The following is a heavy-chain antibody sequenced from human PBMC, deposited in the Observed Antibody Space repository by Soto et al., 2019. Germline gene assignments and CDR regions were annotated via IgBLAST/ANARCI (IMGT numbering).Heavy chain of an antibody. V-gene: IGHV3-15*07. CDR3: TTDALWYYYDSSGYPSDY. J-gene: IGHJ4*02. Sequence: GGSPRLSCAASGFTFSNAWMNWVRQAPGKGLEWVGRIKSKTDGGTTDYAAPVKGRFTISRDDSKNTLYLQMNSLKTEDTAVYYCTTDALWYYYDSSGYPSDYWGQGTLVTVSS. D-gene: IGHD3-22*01. CDR2: IKSKTDGGTT. CDR1: GFTFSNAW.